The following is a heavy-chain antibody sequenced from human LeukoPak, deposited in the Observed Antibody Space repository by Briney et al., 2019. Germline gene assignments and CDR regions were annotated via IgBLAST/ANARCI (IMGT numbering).Heavy chain of an antibody. J-gene: IGHJ6*02. V-gene: IGHV4-59*01. Sequence: PSETLSLTCTVSGGSISSYYWGWIRQPPGKGLEWIGYIYYSGSTNYNPSLKSRVTISVDTSKNQFSLKLSSVTAADTAVYYCARSRGSYAYYGMDVWGQGTTVNVSS. D-gene: IGHD1-26*01. CDR1: GGSISSYY. CDR3: ARSRGSYAYYGMDV. CDR2: IYYSGST.